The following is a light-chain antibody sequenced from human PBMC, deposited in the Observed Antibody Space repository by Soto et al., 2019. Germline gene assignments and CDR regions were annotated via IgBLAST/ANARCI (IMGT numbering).Light chain of an antibody. J-gene: IGKJ4*01. CDR3: LQYDSVPRL. CDR1: HHISDY. CDR2: DVS. V-gene: IGKV1-33*01. Sequence: DIQMTQSPSSLSASVGDRVTITCQASHHISDYLNWYQQRPGKAPKLLIYDVSNLQTGVPIRFRGSGSGTHFTLTISSLQPEDAATYYCLQYDSVPRLFGGGTNVEI.